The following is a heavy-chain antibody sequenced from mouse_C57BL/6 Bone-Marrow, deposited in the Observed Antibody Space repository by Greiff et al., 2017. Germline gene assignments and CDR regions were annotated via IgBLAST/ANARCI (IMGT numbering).Heavy chain of an antibody. D-gene: IGHD4-1*01. V-gene: IGHV1-64*01. Sequence: VQLQQPGAEPVKPGASVKLSCKASGYTFTSYWMHWVKQRPGQGLEWIGMIHPNSGSTNYNEKFKSKATLTVDKSSSTAYMQLSSLTSEDSAVYYCASLGRFDWYFDVWGTGTTVTVSS. J-gene: IGHJ1*03. CDR1: GYTFTSYW. CDR3: ASLGRFDWYFDV. CDR2: IHPNSGST.